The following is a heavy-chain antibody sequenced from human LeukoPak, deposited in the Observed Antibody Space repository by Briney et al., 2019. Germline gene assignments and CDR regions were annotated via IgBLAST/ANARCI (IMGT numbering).Heavy chain of an antibody. Sequence: SQTLSLTCAISGDSVSSNSAAWNWIRQSPSRGLEWLGRTCYRSKWYNDYAVSVKSRITINPDTSKNQFSLQLNSVTPEDTAVYYCARVARTIFGVGMDVWGKGTTVTVSS. CDR1: GDSVSSNSAA. D-gene: IGHD3-3*01. J-gene: IGHJ6*04. CDR2: TCYRSKWYN. CDR3: ARVARTIFGVGMDV. V-gene: IGHV6-1*01.